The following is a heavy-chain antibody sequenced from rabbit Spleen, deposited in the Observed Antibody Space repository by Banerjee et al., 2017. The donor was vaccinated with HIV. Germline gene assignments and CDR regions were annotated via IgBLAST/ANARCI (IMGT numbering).Heavy chain of an antibody. CDR1: GFDFSNYG. Sequence: QQQLEESGGGLVKPGGTLTLTCTTSGFDFSNYGVSWVRQAPGKGLEWIGYIDLVFGVTYYATWVNGRFTISLDNAQNTVFLQMTSLTAADTATYFCARAIYVGFAGYGYAPHYFNLWGPGTLVTVS. CDR2: IDLVFGVT. J-gene: IGHJ4*01. D-gene: IGHD6-1*01. CDR3: ARAIYVGFAGYGYAPHYFNL. V-gene: IGHV1S47*01.